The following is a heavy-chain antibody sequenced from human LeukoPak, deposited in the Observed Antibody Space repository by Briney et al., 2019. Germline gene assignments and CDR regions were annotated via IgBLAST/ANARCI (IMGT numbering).Heavy chain of an antibody. CDR1: GYSISSGYY. CDR3: ARAMNRSGDYLGFDP. Sequence: SETLSLTCTVSGYSISSGYYWGWIRQPPGKGLECIGTMYHSGSTFYNPSLKSRVTISVDTSKNQFSLKLTSMTAADTAVYYCARAMNRSGDYLGFDPWGLGIVVTVSS. J-gene: IGHJ5*02. D-gene: IGHD3-3*01. V-gene: IGHV4-38-2*02. CDR2: MYHSGST.